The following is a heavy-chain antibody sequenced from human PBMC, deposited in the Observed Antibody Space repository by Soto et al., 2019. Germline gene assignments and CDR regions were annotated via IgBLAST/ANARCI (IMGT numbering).Heavy chain of an antibody. J-gene: IGHJ4*02. D-gene: IGHD3-22*01. CDR1: GGSISSGGYY. V-gene: IGHV4-31*03. CDR3: ARGKTYYYDSSGYPDY. CDR2: IYYSGST. Sequence: SETLSLTCTVSGGSISSGGYYWSWIRQHPGKGLEWIGYIYYSGSTYYNPSLKSRVTISVDTSKNQFSLKLSSVTAADTAVYYCARGKTYYYDSSGYPDYWGQGTLVTVSS.